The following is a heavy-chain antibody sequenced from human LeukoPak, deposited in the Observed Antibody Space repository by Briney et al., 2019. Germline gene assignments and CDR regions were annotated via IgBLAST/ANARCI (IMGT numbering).Heavy chain of an antibody. CDR3: ASYADPYDTLPLDAFDI. Sequence: GGSLRLSCAASGFTVSSNYMSWVRQAPGKGLEWVSVIYSGGSTYYADSVKGRFTISRDNSKNTLYLQMNSLRAEDTAVYYCASYADPYDTLPLDAFDIWGQGTMVTVSS. V-gene: IGHV3-66*01. CDR2: IYSGGST. D-gene: IGHD3-22*01. J-gene: IGHJ3*02. CDR1: GFTVSSNY.